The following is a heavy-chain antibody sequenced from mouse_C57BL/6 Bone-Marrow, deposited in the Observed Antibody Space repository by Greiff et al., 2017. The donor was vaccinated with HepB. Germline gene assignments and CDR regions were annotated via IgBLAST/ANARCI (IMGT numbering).Heavy chain of an antibody. D-gene: IGHD2-2*01. CDR3: AREGGGYLFAY. CDR2: IYPGSGNT. V-gene: IGHV1-76*01. CDR1: GYTFTDYY. Sequence: QVQLKESGAELVRPGASVKLSCKASGYTFTDYYINWVKQRPGQGLEWIARIYPGSGNTYYNEKFKGKATLTAEKSSSTAYMQLSSLTSEDSAVYFCAREGGGYLFAYWGQGTLVTVSA. J-gene: IGHJ3*01.